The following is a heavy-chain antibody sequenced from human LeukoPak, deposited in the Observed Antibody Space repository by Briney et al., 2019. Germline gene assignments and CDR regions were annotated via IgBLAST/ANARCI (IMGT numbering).Heavy chain of an antibody. J-gene: IGHJ1*01. Sequence: PGGSLRLSCAASGFTFDNYAMNWVRQVPGKGLEWISLISWNSGTIGYADSAKGRFTISRDNANNFLYLQMNSLRAEDTALYYCARAYKDRSLAGKKEFFQHWGQGTLVTVSS. CDR1: GFTFDNYA. D-gene: IGHD6-19*01. CDR2: ISWNSGTI. CDR3: ARAYKDRSLAGKKEFFQH. V-gene: IGHV3-9*01.